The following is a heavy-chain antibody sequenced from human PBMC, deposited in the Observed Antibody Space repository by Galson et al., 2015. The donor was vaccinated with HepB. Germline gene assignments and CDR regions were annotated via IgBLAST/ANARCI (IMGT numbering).Heavy chain of an antibody. V-gene: IGHV3-48*02. CDR1: GFTFSSYS. Sequence: SLRLSCAASGFTFSSYSMDWVRQAPGKGLEWLSYISSGSSTIYYADSVKGRFTVSRDNAKNSLYLQMNSLRDEDTAEYYCARVLGDTYYQGDYWGRGTLVTVSS. CDR3: ARVLGDTYYQGDY. D-gene: IGHD1-26*01. J-gene: IGHJ4*02. CDR2: ISSGSSTI.